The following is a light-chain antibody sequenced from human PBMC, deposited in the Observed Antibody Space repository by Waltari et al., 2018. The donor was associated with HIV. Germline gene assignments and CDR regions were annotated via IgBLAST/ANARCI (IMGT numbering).Light chain of an antibody. CDR1: RSDVGSYHL. V-gene: IGLV2-23*02. CDR2: EVS. CDR3: CSYAHNDPWV. Sequence: QSALTPPASVSGSPGQSITISCTGTRSDVGSYHLVSWYQHHPGNAPKLIISEVSKRPSGVSNRFSGSKSGTTASLTISGLQAEDEADYHCCSYAHNDPWVFGGGTRLTVL. J-gene: IGLJ3*02.